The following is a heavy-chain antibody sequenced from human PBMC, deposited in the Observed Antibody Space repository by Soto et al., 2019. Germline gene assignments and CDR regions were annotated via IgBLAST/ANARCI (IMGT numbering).Heavy chain of an antibody. Sequence: GESLKISCKGSGYSFTSYWIGWVRQMPGKGLEWMGIIYPGDSDTRYSPSFQGQVTISADKSISTAYLQWSSLKASDTAMYYCARQRSGYSGYDYAYYYYGMDVWGQGTTVTVSS. V-gene: IGHV5-51*01. J-gene: IGHJ6*02. CDR2: IYPGDSDT. D-gene: IGHD5-12*01. CDR3: ARQRSGYSGYDYAYYYYGMDV. CDR1: GYSFTSYW.